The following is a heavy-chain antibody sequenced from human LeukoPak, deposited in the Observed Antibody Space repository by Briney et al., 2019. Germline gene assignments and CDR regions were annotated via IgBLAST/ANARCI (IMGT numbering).Heavy chain of an antibody. V-gene: IGHV3-74*01. CDR2: INDDGSDT. Sequence: GGSLRLSCAASGFTFSYYWMHWVRQAPGKGLVWVSRINDDGSDTTYADSVKGRFTISRDNAKNMLYLQMDSLRAEDTAVYYCARDPYCSSTSCYPFDYWGQGTLVTVSS. J-gene: IGHJ4*02. CDR1: GFTFSYYW. D-gene: IGHD2-2*01. CDR3: ARDPYCSSTSCYPFDY.